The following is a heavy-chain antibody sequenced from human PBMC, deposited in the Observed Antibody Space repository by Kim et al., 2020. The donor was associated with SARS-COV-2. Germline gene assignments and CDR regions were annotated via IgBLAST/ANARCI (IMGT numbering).Heavy chain of an antibody. CDR2: IIPIFGTA. D-gene: IGHD4-17*01. CDR3: ARAILLYGDYGHYYYYYMDV. Sequence: SVKVSCKASGCTFSSYAISWVRQAPGQGLEWMGGIIPIFGTANYAQKFQGRVTITADESTNTAYMELSSLRSDDTAVYYCARAILLYGDYGHYYYYYMDVWGKETTVTVSS. J-gene: IGHJ6*03. V-gene: IGHV1-69*13. CDR1: GCTFSSYA.